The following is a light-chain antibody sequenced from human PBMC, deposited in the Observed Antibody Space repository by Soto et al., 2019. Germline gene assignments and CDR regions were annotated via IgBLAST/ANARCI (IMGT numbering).Light chain of an antibody. CDR2: EAT. J-gene: IGLJ2*01. Sequence: QSALTQPASVSGSLGQSITITCTGTSHDIGSYTLVSWYQHHPGRAPKLIIYEATKRPSGISDRFSGSKSGNTASLTISGLQPEDEADYYCSSYAGVKNFVVFGGGTKLTVL. CDR3: SSYAGVKNFVV. V-gene: IGLV2-23*01. CDR1: SHDIGSYTL.